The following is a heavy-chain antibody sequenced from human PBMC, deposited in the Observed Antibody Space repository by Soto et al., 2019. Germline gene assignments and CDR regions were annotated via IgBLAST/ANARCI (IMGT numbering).Heavy chain of an antibody. CDR3: ARGLEWHDAFDI. CDR1: GFTFSSYD. CDR2: IGTAGDT. V-gene: IGHV3-13*01. J-gene: IGHJ3*02. D-gene: IGHD3-3*01. Sequence: EVQLVESGGGLVQPGGSLRLSCAASGFTFSSYDMHWVRQATGKGLEWVSAIGTAGDTYYPGSVKGRFTISRENAKNSLYLQMNSLRAGDTAVYYCARGLEWHDAFDIWGQGTMVTVSS.